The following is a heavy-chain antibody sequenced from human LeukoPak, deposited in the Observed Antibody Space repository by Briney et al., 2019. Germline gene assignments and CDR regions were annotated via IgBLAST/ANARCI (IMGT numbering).Heavy chain of an antibody. CDR3: AKPSGSGVDY. V-gene: IGHV3-30*02. D-gene: IGHD1-26*01. J-gene: IGHJ4*02. Sequence: GGSLRLSCAASRFIFGAYGMHWVRQAPGKGLEWVAFIRFDGSNTYYADSVKGRFTITRDNSKNTLYLQMNSLRLEDMAVYYCAKPSGSGVDYWGRGTRVTVSS. CDR1: RFIFGAYG. CDR2: IRFDGSNT.